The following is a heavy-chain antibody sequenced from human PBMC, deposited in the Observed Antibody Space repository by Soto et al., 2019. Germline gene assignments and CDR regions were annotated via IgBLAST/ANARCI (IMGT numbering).Heavy chain of an antibody. CDR2: IYYSRST. Sequence: PSETLSLTCTVSGGSISSYYWSWIRQPPGKGLEWIGYIYYSRSTNYNPSLKSRVTISVDTSKNQFSLKLSSVTAADTAVYYCARGADLYYYDSSGYYSGAFDIWGQGTMVTVSS. CDR3: ARGADLYYYDSSGYYSGAFDI. D-gene: IGHD3-22*01. CDR1: GGSISSYY. J-gene: IGHJ3*02. V-gene: IGHV4-59*01.